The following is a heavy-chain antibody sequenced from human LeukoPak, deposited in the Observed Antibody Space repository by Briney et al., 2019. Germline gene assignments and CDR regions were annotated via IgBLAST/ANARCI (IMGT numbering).Heavy chain of an antibody. J-gene: IGHJ4*02. V-gene: IGHV3-48*04. CDR3: ARGLPFGPPDY. CDR2: ISSSGSTI. CDR1: EFTFSSYG. Sequence: GGSLRLSCAASEFTFSSYGMHWVRQAPGKGLEWVSYISSSGSTIYYADSVKGRFTISRDNAKNSLYLQRNSLRAEDTAVYYCARGLPFGPPDYWGQGTLVTVSS. D-gene: IGHD3-10*01.